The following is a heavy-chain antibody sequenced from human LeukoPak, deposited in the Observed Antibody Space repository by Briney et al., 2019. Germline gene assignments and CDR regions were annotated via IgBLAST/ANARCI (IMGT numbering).Heavy chain of an antibody. J-gene: IGHJ5*02. Sequence: SGTLSLTCAVSGGSISSSNWWSWVRQPPGKGLEWIGEIYHSGSTNYNPSLKSRVTISVDTSKNQFSLKLSSVTAADTVVYYCAKRRGITMVRGAPPWFDPWGQGTLVTVSS. CDR3: AKRRGITMVRGAPPWFDP. CDR1: GGSISSSNW. D-gene: IGHD3-10*01. CDR2: IYHSGST. V-gene: IGHV4-4*02.